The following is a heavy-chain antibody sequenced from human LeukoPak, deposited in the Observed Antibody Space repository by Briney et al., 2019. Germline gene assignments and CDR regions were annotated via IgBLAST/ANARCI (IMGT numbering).Heavy chain of an antibody. V-gene: IGHV4-59*01. J-gene: IGHJ2*01. Sequence: PSETLSLTCTVSGGSISSYYWSWIRQPPGKGLEWIGYIYYSGSTNCNPSLKSRVTISVDTSKNQFSLKLSSVTAADTAVYYCAREKEVVVAADYGFDLWGRGTLVTVSS. CDR3: AREKEVVVAADYGFDL. CDR2: IYYSGST. CDR1: GGSISSYY. D-gene: IGHD2-15*01.